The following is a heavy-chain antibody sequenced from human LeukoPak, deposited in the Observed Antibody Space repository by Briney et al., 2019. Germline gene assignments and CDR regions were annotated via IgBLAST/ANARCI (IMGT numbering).Heavy chain of an antibody. J-gene: IGHJ6*03. V-gene: IGHV1-18*01. D-gene: IGHD6-6*01. Sequence: ASVKVSCKASGYTFTSYGISWVRQAPGQGLEWMGWISAYNGNTNYAQKLQGRVTMTTDTSTSTAYMELRCLRSDDTAVYYCARETSTLGAYYYYYMDVWGKGTTVTVSS. CDR1: GYTFTSYG. CDR3: ARETSTLGAYYYYYMDV. CDR2: ISAYNGNT.